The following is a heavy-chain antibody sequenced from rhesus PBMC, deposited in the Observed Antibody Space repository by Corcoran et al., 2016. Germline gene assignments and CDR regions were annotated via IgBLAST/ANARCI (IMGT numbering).Heavy chain of an antibody. CDR3: ARGVVSATSHY. J-gene: IGHJ4*01. Sequence: QVQLQESGPGLLKPSETLSLTCAVSGGSISGGYGGGWIRRPPGKGLEWIGGIYSSSGNTYYNPSFRSRVTISTDTSKNQFSLRLSSVTAADTAVYYCARGVVSATSHYWGQGVLVTVSS. V-gene: IGHV4S7*01. D-gene: IGHD2-39*02. CDR2: IYSSSGNT. CDR1: GGSISGGYG.